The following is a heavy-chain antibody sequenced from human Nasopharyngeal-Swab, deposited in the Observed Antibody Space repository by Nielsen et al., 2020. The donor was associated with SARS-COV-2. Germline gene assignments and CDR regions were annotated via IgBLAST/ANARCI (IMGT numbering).Heavy chain of an antibody. J-gene: IGHJ6*02. CDR3: AREVEGHYGLDV. Sequence: GESLKISCAASGFTFGDFAIHWVRQAPGKGLEWVAVISYDGSNQFYADSVRGRFTISRDNSKNKVYLQMNSLRPEDTAVYYCAREVEGHYGLDVWGQGTTVTVSS. CDR1: GFTFGDFA. V-gene: IGHV3-30-3*01. D-gene: IGHD5-24*01. CDR2: ISYDGSNQ.